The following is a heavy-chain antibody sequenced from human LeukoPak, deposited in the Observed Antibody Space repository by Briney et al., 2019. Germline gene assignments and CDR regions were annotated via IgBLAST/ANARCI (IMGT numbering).Heavy chain of an antibody. J-gene: IGHJ3*01. Sequence: SGPTLVNPTQTHTLTCTFSAFSLTTSGMRVSWIRQPPGKALEWLARIDWDDDKFYSTSLKTRLTISKDTSKSQVVLTMTNMDPVDTATYYCAHRPPTSNWNGPWGFDVWGQGTMVTVSS. CDR2: IDWDDDK. V-gene: IGHV2-70*12. CDR3: AHRPPTSNWNGPWGFDV. D-gene: IGHD1-1*01. CDR1: AFSLTTSGMR.